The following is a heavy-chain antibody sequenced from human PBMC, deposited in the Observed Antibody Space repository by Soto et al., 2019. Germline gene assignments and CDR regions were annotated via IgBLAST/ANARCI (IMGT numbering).Heavy chain of an antibody. Sequence: QVQLVQSGAEVKKPGSSVKVSCKASGGTFSSYTISWVRQAPGQGLEWMGRIIPILGIANYAQKFQGRVTITADKSTSTAYMELSSLRSEDTAVYYCARDGRYFDWLGGYEGFDYGGQGTLVTVSS. J-gene: IGHJ4*02. CDR2: IIPILGIA. CDR1: GGTFSSYT. D-gene: IGHD3-9*01. CDR3: ARDGRYFDWLGGYEGFDY. V-gene: IGHV1-69*08.